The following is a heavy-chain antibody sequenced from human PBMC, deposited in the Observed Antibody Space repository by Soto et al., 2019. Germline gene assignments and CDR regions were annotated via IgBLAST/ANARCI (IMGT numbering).Heavy chain of an antibody. CDR2: IHAGNGNT. V-gene: IGHV1-3*01. D-gene: IGHD2-15*01. CDR3: ARYRCSGDSNDFDY. CDR1: GFTFTTYA. J-gene: IGHJ4*02. Sequence: QVQVVQSGAEVKKPGASVKVSCKASGFTFTTYAIHWVRQAPGQRLEWMGWIHAGNGNTKSSQKFQDRLPITRDTSASTAYMELSSLRSEDSAGYYCARYRCSGDSNDFDYWGQGTLVTVSS.